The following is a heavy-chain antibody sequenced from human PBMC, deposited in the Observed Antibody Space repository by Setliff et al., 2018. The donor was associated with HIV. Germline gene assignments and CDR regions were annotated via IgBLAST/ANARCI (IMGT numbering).Heavy chain of an antibody. J-gene: IGHJ4*02. CDR2: IYNSAST. CDR1: GDSISTDY. CDR3: ARHSPSDY. Sequence: PSETLSLTCTVSGDSISTDYWTWIRQPPGKGLEWIGYIYNSASTSYNHSLKSRVTISVDTSKNQFSLKLSSETAADTAVYYCARHSPSDYWGQGTLVTVSS. V-gene: IGHV4-59*08.